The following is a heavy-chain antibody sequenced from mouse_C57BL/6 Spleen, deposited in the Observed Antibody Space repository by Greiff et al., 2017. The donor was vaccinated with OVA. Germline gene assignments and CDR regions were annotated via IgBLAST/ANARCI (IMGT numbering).Heavy chain of an antibody. CDR2: IYPGDGDT. J-gene: IGHJ1*03. CDR3: ARSDLYDYDGDWYFDV. V-gene: IGHV1-80*01. Sequence: QVQLQQSGAELVKPGASVKISCKASGYAFSSYWMNWVKQRPGKGLEWIGQIYPGDGDTNYNGKFKGKATLTADKSSSTAYMQLSSLTSEDSAVYFGARSDLYDYDGDWYFDVWGTGTTVTVSS. D-gene: IGHD2-4*01. CDR1: GYAFSSYW.